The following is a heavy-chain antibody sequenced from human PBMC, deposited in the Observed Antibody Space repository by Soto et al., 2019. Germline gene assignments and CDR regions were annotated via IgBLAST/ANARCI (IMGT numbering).Heavy chain of an antibody. CDR1: GFTFSSYA. Sequence: GGSLRLSCAASGFTFSSYAMSWVRQAPGKGLEWVSAISGGGGTTYYGDSVKGRFTISRDNSKNTLYLQMTSLRAEDTAVYYCARYSNSWREFDDWGQGTLVTVSS. V-gene: IGHV3-23*01. J-gene: IGHJ4*02. D-gene: IGHD4-4*01. CDR3: ARYSNSWREFDD. CDR2: ISGGGGTT.